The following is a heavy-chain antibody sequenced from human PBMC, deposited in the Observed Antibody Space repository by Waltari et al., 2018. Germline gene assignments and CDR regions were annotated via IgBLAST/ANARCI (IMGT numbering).Heavy chain of an antibody. CDR3: ARGSRGNFDY. CDR2: TYYRAKWYN. V-gene: IGHV6-1*01. Sequence: QVQLQQSGPGLVKPSQTLPLTCAIPGDSVPSNRPVWNWIRQAPSRGLEWLGRTYYRAKWYNDYAVSVKSRMTINPDTSKNQFSLQLNSVTPEDTAVYYCARGSRGNFDYWGQGTLVIVSS. D-gene: IGHD3-16*01. J-gene: IGHJ4*02. CDR1: GDSVPSNRPV.